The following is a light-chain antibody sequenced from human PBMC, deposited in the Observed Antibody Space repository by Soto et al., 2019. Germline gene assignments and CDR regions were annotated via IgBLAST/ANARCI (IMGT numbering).Light chain of an antibody. CDR2: ATS. J-gene: IGKJ2*01. V-gene: IGKV1-12*01. CDR1: QGISSW. Sequence: DIQMTQSPSSVSASVGDRVTISCRASQGISSWLAWYQQKPGKAPKLLIDATSTLQSGVPLRFSGSGSGTDFTLTIISLQPEDFVTFYCQQANSPYTFGQGTKLEFK. CDR3: QQANSPYT.